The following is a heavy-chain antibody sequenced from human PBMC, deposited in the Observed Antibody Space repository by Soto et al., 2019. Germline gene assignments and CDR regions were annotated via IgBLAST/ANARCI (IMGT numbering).Heavy chain of an antibody. V-gene: IGHV3-53*01. CDR1: GFSVSSKY. CDR3: ARERDSSGYILGY. D-gene: IGHD3-22*01. Sequence: EVQLVESGGGLLQPGGSLRLSCAASGFSVSSKYMTWVRQAPGKGLEWVSVIYSGGSTYYADSVQGRFTISRDNSKNTLYLQMNILRADDAAVYYCARERDSSGYILGYWGQGTLVTVSS. J-gene: IGHJ4*02. CDR2: IYSGGST.